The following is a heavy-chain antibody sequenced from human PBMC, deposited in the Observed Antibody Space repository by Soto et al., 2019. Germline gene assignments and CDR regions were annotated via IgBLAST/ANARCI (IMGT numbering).Heavy chain of an antibody. CDR1: GFTFSSYA. D-gene: IGHD5-18*01. CDR3: AKGFERSWIQLWLPGAFDI. CDR2: ISGSGGST. V-gene: IGHV3-23*01. Sequence: EVQLLESGGGLVQPGGSLRLSCAASGFTFSSYAMSWVRQAPGKGLEWVSTISGSGGSTYYADSVKGRFTISRDNSKNTLYLQMNSRRAADTAVYYCAKGFERSWIQLWLPGAFDIWGQGTMVTVSS. J-gene: IGHJ3*02.